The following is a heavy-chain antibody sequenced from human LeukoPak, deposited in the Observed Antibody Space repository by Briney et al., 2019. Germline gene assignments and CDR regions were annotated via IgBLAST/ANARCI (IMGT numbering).Heavy chain of an antibody. Sequence: SETLSLTCSASGDSISVSDYYWGWMRQPPGKGLEWIANIWYSGSAYYNPSLQSRVTITVDTSKNQFSLNVKSVTAGDSAVYYCLRHAGGIILTWGQGTRVAVSS. V-gene: IGHV4-39*01. CDR2: IWYSGSA. J-gene: IGHJ5*02. CDR1: GDSISVSDYY. D-gene: IGHD1-1*01. CDR3: LRHAGGIILT.